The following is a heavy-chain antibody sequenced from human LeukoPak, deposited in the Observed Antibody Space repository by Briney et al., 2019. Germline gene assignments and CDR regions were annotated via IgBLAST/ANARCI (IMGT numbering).Heavy chain of an antibody. CDR3: AKDRLGYCSSISCSSSSSFDY. Sequence: PGGILRLSCAASGFTFSGSAMHWVRQAPGKGLEWVASIRYDGSNKYYADSVKGRFTISRDNSKNTLYLQMNSLRAEDTAVYYCAKDRLGYCSSISCSSSSSFDYWGQGTLVTVSS. V-gene: IGHV3-30*02. CDR1: GFTFSGSA. J-gene: IGHJ4*02. D-gene: IGHD2-2*01. CDR2: IRYDGSNK.